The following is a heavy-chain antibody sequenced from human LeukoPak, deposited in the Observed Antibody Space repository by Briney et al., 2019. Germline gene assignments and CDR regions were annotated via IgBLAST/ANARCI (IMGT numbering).Heavy chain of an antibody. J-gene: IGHJ4*02. CDR2: IRPDGSEQ. CDR1: GFTFTNFW. V-gene: IGHV3-7*01. Sequence: GGSLRLSCAASGFTFTNFWMNWIRRSPGRGLEWVANIRPDGSEQFYVDSVKGRFTISRDNAKNSVYLQMNSLRADDTAVYYCAGRDSARNPWAYWGQGTLVTVST. D-gene: IGHD4-11*01. CDR3: AGRDSARNPWAY.